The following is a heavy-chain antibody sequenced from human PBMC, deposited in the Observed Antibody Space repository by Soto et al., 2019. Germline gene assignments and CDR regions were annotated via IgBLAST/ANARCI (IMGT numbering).Heavy chain of an antibody. J-gene: IGHJ3*02. V-gene: IGHV4-39*01. CDR1: GGSISSSSYY. Sequence: QLQLQESGPGLVKPSETLSLTCTVSGGSISSSSYYWGWIRQPPGKGLEWIGSIYYSGSTYYNPSLKSRVTISVDTSKNQFSLKLSSVTAADTAVYYCARPSTGGSSDAFDIWGQGTMVTVSS. D-gene: IGHD3-10*01. CDR3: ARPSTGGSSDAFDI. CDR2: IYYSGST.